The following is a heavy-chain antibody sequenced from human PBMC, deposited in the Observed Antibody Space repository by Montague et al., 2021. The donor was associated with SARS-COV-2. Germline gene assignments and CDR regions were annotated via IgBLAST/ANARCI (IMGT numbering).Heavy chain of an antibody. CDR2: IYNGGST. V-gene: IGHV4-4*08. Sequence: SETLSLTCTVSGGSISRYSWTWIRQPPGKGLEWIGYIYNGGSTNCNPPXXSRVTISVDTSKNQFSLKLSSVTAADTAVYYCARESLHLTGYYNDYFDYWGQGTLVTVSS. CDR1: GGSISRYS. D-gene: IGHD3-9*01. CDR3: ARESLHLTGYYNDYFDY. J-gene: IGHJ4*02.